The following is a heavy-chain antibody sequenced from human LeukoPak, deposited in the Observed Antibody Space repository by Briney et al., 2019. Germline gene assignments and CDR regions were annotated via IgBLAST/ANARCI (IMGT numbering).Heavy chain of an antibody. J-gene: IGHJ5*02. CDR3: ARANDYGVHPWFDP. CDR1: GGSFSSYY. Sequence: SETLSLTCTVSGGSFSSYYWSWIRQPPGKGLEWIGYIYYSGSTNYNPSLKSRVTISVDTSKNQFSLKLSSVTAADTAVYYCARANDYGVHPWFDPWGQGTLVTVSS. CDR2: IYYSGST. V-gene: IGHV4-59*01. D-gene: IGHD4-17*01.